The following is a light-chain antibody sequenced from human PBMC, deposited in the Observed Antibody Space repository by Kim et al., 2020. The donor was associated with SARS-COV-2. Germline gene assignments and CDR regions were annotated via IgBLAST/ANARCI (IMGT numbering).Light chain of an antibody. CDR3: QSYDSSNTYV. Sequence: NFMLTQPHSVSESPGKTVTISCTRSRGSIATSYVQWYQQRPGSAPTTVIYEDNQRSSGVPDRFSGSIDRSSNSASLTISGLKSEDEADYYCQSYDSSNTYVFGTGTKVTDL. CDR2: EDN. CDR1: RGSIATSY. J-gene: IGLJ1*01. V-gene: IGLV6-57*04.